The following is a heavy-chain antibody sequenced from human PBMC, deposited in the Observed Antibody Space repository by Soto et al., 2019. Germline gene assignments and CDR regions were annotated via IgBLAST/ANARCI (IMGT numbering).Heavy chain of an antibody. D-gene: IGHD6-19*01. Sequence: GGSLRLSCAASGFSLRTYGMQWLRRAPGKGLEWVAFIWYDGTKKFYANSVKGRSTISKDNSNNILYLQMSGLRAEDTAVYYCARDVVTAVAGSVNWFDPWGQGTLVTVSS. CDR1: GFSLRTYG. J-gene: IGHJ5*02. CDR2: IWYDGTKK. V-gene: IGHV3-33*01. CDR3: ARDVVTAVAGSVNWFDP.